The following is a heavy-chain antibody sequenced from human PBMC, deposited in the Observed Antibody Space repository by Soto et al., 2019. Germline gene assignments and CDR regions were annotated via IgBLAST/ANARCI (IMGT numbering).Heavy chain of an antibody. J-gene: IGHJ6*02. Sequence: GETLKISCKGSGYTFTNYWIGWVRQMPGKGLEWMGIIYPGDSDTKYNPSFQGQVTISADKSITTTYLQWSSLKASDTAIYYCAASIFYYGMDVWGQGTTVTVSS. CDR2: IYPGDSDT. V-gene: IGHV5-51*01. CDR1: GYTFTNYW. CDR3: AASIFYYGMDV.